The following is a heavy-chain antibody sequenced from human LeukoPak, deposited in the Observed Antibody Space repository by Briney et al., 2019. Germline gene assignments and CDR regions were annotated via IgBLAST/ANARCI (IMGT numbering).Heavy chain of an antibody. V-gene: IGHV3-23*01. CDR1: EITLSNYG. CDR3: AKRGIVIRAVIIVGFHKEAYYFDD. Sequence: GGSLRLSCAVSEITLSNYGMSWGRQAPGKVLEWVAGISGSAGGTIYAASGKGRFTTSRDNPKNTLYLQMNSLRAEDTAVYFCAKRGIVIRAVIIVGFHKEAYYFDDWGQGALVTVSS. CDR2: ISGSAGGT. D-gene: IGHD3-10*01. J-gene: IGHJ4*02.